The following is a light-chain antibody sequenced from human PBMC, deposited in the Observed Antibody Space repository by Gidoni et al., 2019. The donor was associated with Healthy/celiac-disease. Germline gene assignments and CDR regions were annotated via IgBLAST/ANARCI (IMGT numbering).Light chain of an antibody. J-gene: IGKJ2*01. Sequence: DIVLTQSPGTLSLSPGERATLSCRASQSVSSSYLAWYQQKPGQAPRLLIYGASSRATGIPDRFSASGSGTDFTLTISRLETEDFAVYYCQQYGSSPPMYTFGQGTKLEIK. V-gene: IGKV3-20*01. CDR1: QSVSSSY. CDR2: GAS. CDR3: QQYGSSPPMYT.